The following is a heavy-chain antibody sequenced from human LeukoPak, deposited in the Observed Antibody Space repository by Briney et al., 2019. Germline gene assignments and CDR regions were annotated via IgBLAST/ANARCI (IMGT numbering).Heavy chain of an antibody. D-gene: IGHD3-10*01. Sequence: GVSLRLYCAASGCTSSSYAMSWFRQAPGKGLEWVSAMSGSGGSTYYADSVKGRFTISRDNSINTLYRQMSSLRAEDAAVYYCAKSGGLSGSGRLGMDVWGQGTTVTVSS. CDR2: MSGSGGST. CDR1: GCTSSSYA. CDR3: AKSGGLSGSGRLGMDV. J-gene: IGHJ6*02. V-gene: IGHV3-23*01.